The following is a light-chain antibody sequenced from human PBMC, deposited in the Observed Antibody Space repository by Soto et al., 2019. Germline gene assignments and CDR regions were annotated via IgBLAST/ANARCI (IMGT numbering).Light chain of an antibody. Sequence: QSVLTQPPSVSGAPGQRVSISCSGSSSNIGAGFDVHWYQQFPGAAPKLLIYSDVNRPSGVPYRFSASKSGTSASLTITGLQTEDEAHYYCQSYDSGVSASVLGGGTKLTVL. CDR2: SDV. J-gene: IGLJ2*01. CDR1: SSNIGAGFD. V-gene: IGLV1-40*01. CDR3: QSYDSGVSASV.